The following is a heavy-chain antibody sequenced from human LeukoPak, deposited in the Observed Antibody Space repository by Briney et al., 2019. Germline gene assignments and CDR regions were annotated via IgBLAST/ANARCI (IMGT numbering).Heavy chain of an antibody. J-gene: IGHJ1*01. D-gene: IGHD6-6*01. CDR3: ARGGAARLHFQN. V-gene: IGHV4-59*01. CDR1: GGSISSYY. CDR2: VYYSGST. Sequence: MASETLSLTCTVSGGSISSYYWSWIRQPPGKGLEWIGYVYYSGSTNYNPSLKSRVTMSVDTSKNQFSLNLNSVTAADTAVYYCARGGAARLHFQNWGQGTLVTVSS.